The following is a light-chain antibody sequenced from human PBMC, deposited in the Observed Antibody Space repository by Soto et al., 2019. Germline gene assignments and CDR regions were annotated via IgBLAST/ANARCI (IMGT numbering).Light chain of an antibody. CDR2: EVT. V-gene: IGLV2-18*02. CDR3: CSYTSSNTLV. J-gene: IGLJ2*01. Sequence: QSALTQPPSVSGSPGQSVPISCTGTSSDIGSYNRVSWYQQPPGTAPKLIIYEVTNRPSGVPDRFSGSKSGNTASLTISGLQAEDEADYYCCSYTSSNTLVFGGGTKLTVL. CDR1: SSDIGSYNR.